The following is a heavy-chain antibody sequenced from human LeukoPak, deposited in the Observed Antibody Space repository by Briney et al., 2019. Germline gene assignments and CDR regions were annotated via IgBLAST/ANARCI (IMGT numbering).Heavy chain of an antibody. CDR2: MNPNSGNT. CDR3: ARGRRVGATRGIKPYYYYYYMDV. Sequence: ASVKVSCKASGYTFTSYDINWVRQATGQGLEWMGWMNPNSGNTGYAQKFQGRVTMTRNTSISTAYMELSSLRSEDTAVYYCARGRRVGATRGIKPYYYYYYMDVWGKGTTVTISS. V-gene: IGHV1-8*01. D-gene: IGHD1-26*01. CDR1: GYTFTSYD. J-gene: IGHJ6*03.